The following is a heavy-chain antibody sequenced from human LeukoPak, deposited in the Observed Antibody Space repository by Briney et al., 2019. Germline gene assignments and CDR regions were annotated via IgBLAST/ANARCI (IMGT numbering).Heavy chain of an antibody. CDR1: GFTFGDYA. CDR3: TREEGGGSDY. J-gene: IGHJ4*02. V-gene: IGHV3-49*04. Sequence: GGSLRLSCAASGFTFGDYAMSWVRQAPGKGLEWVSFIRSKAYGGTPEYAASVKGRFTISRDDSKSIAYLQMNSLKTEDTAVYYCTREEGGGSDYWGQGTLVTVSS. D-gene: IGHD1-26*01. CDR2: IRSKAYGGTP.